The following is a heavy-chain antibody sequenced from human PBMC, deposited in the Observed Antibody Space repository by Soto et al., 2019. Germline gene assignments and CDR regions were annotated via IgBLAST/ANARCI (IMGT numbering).Heavy chain of an antibody. J-gene: IGHJ1*01. D-gene: IGHD2-21*01. Sequence: ASVKVSCKASGYTFTSYYMHWVRQAPGQGLEWMGIINPSGGSTSYAQKFQGRVTMTRDTSTSTVYMELSSLRSEDTAVYYCARDTASIDSESEATRDWGQRTLVTVSS. CDR1: GYTFTSYY. CDR2: INPSGGST. V-gene: IGHV1-46*03. CDR3: ARDTASIDSESEATRD.